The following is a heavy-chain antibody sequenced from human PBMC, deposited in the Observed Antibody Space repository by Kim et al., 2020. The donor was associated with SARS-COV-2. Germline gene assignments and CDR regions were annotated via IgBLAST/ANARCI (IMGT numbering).Heavy chain of an antibody. CDR2: ISDSGGST. CDR3: AKVHTETIGGIDY. V-gene: IGHV3-23*01. D-gene: IGHD1-26*01. Sequence: GWSVRLSCAASGFTFSNYAMSWVRQAPGMGLEWVSFISDSGGSTYYADSVKGRFTFSRDNSKNTLYLQMTSLRAEDTALYYCAKVHTETIGGIDYWGQGTLVTVSS. J-gene: IGHJ4*02. CDR1: GFTFSNYA.